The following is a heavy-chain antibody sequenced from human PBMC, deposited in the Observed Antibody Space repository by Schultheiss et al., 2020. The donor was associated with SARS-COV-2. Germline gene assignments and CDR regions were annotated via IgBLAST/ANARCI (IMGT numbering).Heavy chain of an antibody. V-gene: IGHV3-7*01. CDR3: SGYYDFWSGSDAFDI. J-gene: IGHJ3*02. CDR1: GFTVSSNY. CDR2: IKQDGSEK. D-gene: IGHD3-3*01. Sequence: GGSLRLSCAASGFTVSSNYMSWVRQAPGKGLEWVANIKQDGSEKYYVDSVKGRFTISRDNAKNSLYLQMNSLRAEDTAVYYCSGYYDFWSGSDAFDIWGQGTMVTVSS.